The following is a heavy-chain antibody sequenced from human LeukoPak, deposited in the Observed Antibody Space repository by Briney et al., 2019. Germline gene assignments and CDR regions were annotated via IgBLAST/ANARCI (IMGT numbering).Heavy chain of an antibody. CDR3: ARSHSYDYVWGSYRQSYDY. J-gene: IGHJ4*02. CDR2: ISYDGSNK. CDR1: GFTFSSYA. D-gene: IGHD3-16*02. Sequence: GGSLRLSCAASGFTFSSYAMHWVRQAPGKGLEWVAVISYDGSNKNYADSVKGRFTISGDNSKNTLYLQMNSLRAEDTSVYYCARSHSYDYVWGSYRQSYDYWGQGTLVTVSS. V-gene: IGHV3-30*04.